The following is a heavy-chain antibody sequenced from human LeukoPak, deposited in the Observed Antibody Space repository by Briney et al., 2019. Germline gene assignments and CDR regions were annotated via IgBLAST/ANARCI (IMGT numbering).Heavy chain of an antibody. CDR2: IIPIFGTA. V-gene: IGHV1-69*06. D-gene: IGHD3-10*01. CDR3: AREMHTTMVPGVIRYYGMDV. J-gene: IGHJ6*04. Sequence: GSSVKVSCKASGGTFSSYAISWVRQAPGQGLEWMGGIIPIFGTANYAQKFQGRVTITADKSTSTAYMELSSLRSEDTAVYYCAREMHTTMVPGVIRYYGMDVWGKGTTVTVSS. CDR1: GGTFSSYA.